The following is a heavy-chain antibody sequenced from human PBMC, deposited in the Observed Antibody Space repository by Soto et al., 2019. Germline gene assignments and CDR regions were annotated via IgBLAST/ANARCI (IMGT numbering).Heavy chain of an antibody. Sequence: GGSWRFSWEPPDSPFGTKPMSGAGRAPGRGWGGASAFSGRGGRTYYADSVKGRFTISRDNSKNTLYLQMNSLRAEDTAVYYCAKDLSRSRGYSYGYVGYWGQGTLVTVSS. CDR3: AKDLSRSRGYSYGYVGY. J-gene: IGHJ4*02. D-gene: IGHD5-18*01. CDR2: FSGRGGRT. V-gene: IGHV3-23*01. CDR1: DSPFGTKP.